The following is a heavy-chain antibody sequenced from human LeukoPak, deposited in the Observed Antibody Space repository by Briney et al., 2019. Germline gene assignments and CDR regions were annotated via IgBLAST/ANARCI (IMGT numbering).Heavy chain of an antibody. Sequence: GGSLRLSCAASGFTFSSYAMSWVRQAPGKGLEWVSSISSSSSYIYYADSVKGRFTISRDNAKNSLYLQMNSLRAEDTAVYYCARAGSTVVKSYAFDIWGQGTMVTVSS. V-gene: IGHV3-21*01. CDR1: GFTFSSYA. J-gene: IGHJ3*02. CDR3: ARAGSTVVKSYAFDI. D-gene: IGHD4-23*01. CDR2: ISSSSSYI.